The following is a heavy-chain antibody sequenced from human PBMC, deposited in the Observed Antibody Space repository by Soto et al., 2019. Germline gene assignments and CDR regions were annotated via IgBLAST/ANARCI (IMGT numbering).Heavy chain of an antibody. CDR2: IYYSGST. V-gene: IGHV4-30-4*01. D-gene: IGHD3-9*01. Sequence: ASETLSLTCTVSGGSISSGDYYWSWIRQPPGKGLEWIGYIYYSGSTYYNPSLKSRVTISVDTSKNQFSLKLSSVTAADTAVYYCARAAADWLLVPVYYYGMDVWGQGTTVTVSS. CDR3: ARAAADWLLVPVYYYGMDV. CDR1: GGSISSGDYY. J-gene: IGHJ6*02.